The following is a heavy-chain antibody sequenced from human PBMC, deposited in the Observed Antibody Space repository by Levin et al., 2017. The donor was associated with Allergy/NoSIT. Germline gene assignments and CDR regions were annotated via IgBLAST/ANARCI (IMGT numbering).Heavy chain of an antibody. CDR1: GGSISSSSYY. CDR3: ARHPDVQWLRLYYFDY. CDR2: IYYSGST. D-gene: IGHD5-12*01. J-gene: IGHJ4*02. Sequence: SGGSLRLSCTVSGGSISSSSYYWGWIRQPPGKGLEWIGSIYYSGSTYYNPSLKSRVTISVDTSKNQFSLKLSSVTAADTAVYYCARHPDVQWLRLYYFDYWGQGTLVTVSS. V-gene: IGHV4-39*01.